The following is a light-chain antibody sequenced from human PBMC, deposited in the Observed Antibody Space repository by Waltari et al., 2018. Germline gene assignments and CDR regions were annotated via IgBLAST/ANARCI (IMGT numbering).Light chain of an antibody. Sequence: EIVMTQSPATLSVFPGERATLSCRASQSIRSNLAWYQHKPGQAPRLIIYGASTRATGIPARFSGSGSGTEFTLTISSLRSEDFAVYFCQQYDNWLGTFGQGTKVEIK. CDR3: QQYDNWLGT. CDR2: GAS. CDR1: QSIRSN. J-gene: IGKJ1*01. V-gene: IGKV3-15*01.